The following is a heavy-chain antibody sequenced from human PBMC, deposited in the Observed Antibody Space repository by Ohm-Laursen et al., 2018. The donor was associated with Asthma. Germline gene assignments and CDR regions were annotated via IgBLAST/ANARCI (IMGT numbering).Heavy chain of an antibody. CDR2: ISTASTFI. CDR3: ARDHGQSAVTTAFDI. D-gene: IGHD4-17*01. CDR1: GYTFSRYS. V-gene: IGHV3-21*01. Sequence: SLRLSCAAFGYTFSRYSIHWVRQVPGKGLEWVASISTASTFIYYADSVRGRFTTSRDNAKNSLYLQMNSLRAEDTAVYYCARDHGQSAVTTAFDIWGQGTMVTVSS. J-gene: IGHJ3*02.